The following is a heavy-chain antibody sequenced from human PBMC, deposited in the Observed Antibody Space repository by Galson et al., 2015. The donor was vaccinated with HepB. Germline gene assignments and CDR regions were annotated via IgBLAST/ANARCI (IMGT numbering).Heavy chain of an antibody. Sequence: SLRLSCAASGFTFNNYAISWVRQAPGKGLELVSIISGSGGSSYSADSVKGRFTISRDNSKKTVYLQMSSLRVDDTAIYYCARDAMGRGSGSYSAFDYWGQGTLVTVSS. CDR1: GFTFNNYA. J-gene: IGHJ4*02. CDR3: ARDAMGRGSGSYSAFDY. V-gene: IGHV3-23*01. D-gene: IGHD1-26*01. CDR2: ISGSGGSS.